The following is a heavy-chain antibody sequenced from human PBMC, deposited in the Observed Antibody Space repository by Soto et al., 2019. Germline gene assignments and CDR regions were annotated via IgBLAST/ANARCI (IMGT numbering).Heavy chain of an antibody. CDR1: GYSFTSYW. Sequence: GESLKISCKGSGYSFTSYWISWVRQMPGKGLEWMGRIDPSDSYTNYSPSFQGHVTISADKSISTAYLQWSSLKASDTAMYYCVRLVAGSRSMDVWGQGTTVTVSS. D-gene: IGHD2-15*01. V-gene: IGHV5-10-1*01. CDR3: VRLVAGSRSMDV. J-gene: IGHJ6*02. CDR2: IDPSDSYT.